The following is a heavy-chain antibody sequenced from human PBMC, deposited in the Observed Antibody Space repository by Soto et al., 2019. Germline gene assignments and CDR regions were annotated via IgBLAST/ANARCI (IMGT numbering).Heavy chain of an antibody. CDR1: GGSISSYY. Sequence: SETLSLTCTVSGGSISSYYWSWIRQPPGKGLEWIGYIYYSGSTNYNPSLKSRVTISVDTSKNQFSLKLSSVTAADTAVYYCARVGQYDFWSGYYEMDVWGQGTTVTVSS. V-gene: IGHV4-59*01. CDR3: ARVGQYDFWSGYYEMDV. D-gene: IGHD3-3*01. J-gene: IGHJ6*02. CDR2: IYYSGST.